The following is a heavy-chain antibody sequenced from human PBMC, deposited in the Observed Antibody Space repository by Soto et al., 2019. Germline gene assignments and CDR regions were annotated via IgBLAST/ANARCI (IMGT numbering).Heavy chain of an antibody. CDR3: AKDAVAYNGEWDWFDL. V-gene: IGHV3-23*01. CDR1: GFTFKNFA. D-gene: IGHD3-10*01. J-gene: IGHJ5*02. Sequence: EVQLLESGGGLVQPGGSLRHSCAASGFTFKNFAVSWVRQAPGKGMEWVSAIGGSGSSANYADSVKGRFTVSRDDSKSTLYLQISGLRVDDTALYYCAKDAVAYNGEWDWFDLWGQGTLVTVSS. CDR2: IGGSGSSA.